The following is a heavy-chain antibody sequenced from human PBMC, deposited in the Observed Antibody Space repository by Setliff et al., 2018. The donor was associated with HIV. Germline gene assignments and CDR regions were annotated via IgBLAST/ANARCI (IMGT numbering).Heavy chain of an antibody. CDR2: INPIFGSA. V-gene: IGHV1-69*05. J-gene: IGHJ4*03. CDR3: ATEDTSMRRTFEI. D-gene: IGHD5-18*01. CDR1: GGTFSSFG. Sequence: SVKVSCKASGGTFSSFGVSWVRQAPGQGLEWMRGINPIFGSANYAQKFQGRLTVTTDESTRTAYMELSSLRYDDTAVYYCATEDTSMRRTFEIWGQGTVVTVSS.